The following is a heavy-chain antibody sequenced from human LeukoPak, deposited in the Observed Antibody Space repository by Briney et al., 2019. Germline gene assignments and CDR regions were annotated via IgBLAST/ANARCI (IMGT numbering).Heavy chain of an antibody. V-gene: IGHV4-39*02. Sequence: SETLSLTCSVSGGSIRSSDYYWGWIRQPPGKGLEWIGSIYYSGSTYYNPSLKSRVTISVDTSKNQFSLKLSSVTAADTALYYCAKDNRNYYIDYWGQGTLVTVSS. D-gene: IGHD3-10*01. CDR3: AKDNRNYYIDY. CDR1: GGSIRSSDYY. CDR2: IYYSGST. J-gene: IGHJ4*02.